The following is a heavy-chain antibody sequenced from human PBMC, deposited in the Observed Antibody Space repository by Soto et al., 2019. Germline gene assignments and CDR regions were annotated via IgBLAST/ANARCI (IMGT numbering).Heavy chain of an antibody. D-gene: IGHD3-22*01. CDR2: IYSGGST. CDR1: GFTVSSNY. J-gene: IGHJ6*02. Sequence: EVQLVESGGGLVQPGGSLRLSCAASGFTVSSNYMSWVRQAPGKGLEWVSVIYSGGSTYYADSVKGRFTISRDNSKNTLYLQMNSLRAEDTAVYYCARPYYYDSSGYRYYYGMDVWGQGTTVTVSS. CDR3: ARPYYYDSSGYRYYYGMDV. V-gene: IGHV3-66*04.